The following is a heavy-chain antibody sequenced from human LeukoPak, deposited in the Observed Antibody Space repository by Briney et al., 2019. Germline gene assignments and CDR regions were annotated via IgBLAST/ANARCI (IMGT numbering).Heavy chain of an antibody. CDR3: AKALGYSGYSASDAFDI. V-gene: IGHV3-30*18. D-gene: IGHD5-12*01. CDR2: ISYDGSNK. CDR1: GFTFSSYG. J-gene: IGHJ3*02. Sequence: GGSLRLSCAASGFTFSSYGMHWVRQAPGKGLEWVAVISYDGSNKYYADSVKGRFTISRDKSKNTLYLQMNSLRAEDTAVYYCAKALGYSGYSASDAFDIWGQGTMVTVSS.